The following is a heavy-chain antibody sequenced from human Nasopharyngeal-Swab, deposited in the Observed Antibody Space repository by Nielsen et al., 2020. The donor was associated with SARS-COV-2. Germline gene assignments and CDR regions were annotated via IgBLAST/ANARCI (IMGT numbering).Heavy chain of an antibody. CDR1: GFTFGDYA. CDR3: AKGTSSSWTPTAISIDYYFDY. J-gene: IGHJ4*02. Sequence: GESLKISCTTSGFTFGDYAMSWFRQAPGKGLEWVSSISSSSSYIYYADSVKGRFTISRDNAKNSLYLQMNSLRAEDTALYYCAKGTSSSWTPTAISIDYYFDYWGQGTLVTVSS. D-gene: IGHD6-13*01. V-gene: IGHV3-21*04. CDR2: ISSSSSYI.